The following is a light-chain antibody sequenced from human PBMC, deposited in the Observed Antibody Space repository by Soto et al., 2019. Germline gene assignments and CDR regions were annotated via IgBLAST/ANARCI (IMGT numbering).Light chain of an antibody. CDR1: QSVSDK. CDR2: GAS. Sequence: EVVMTQSPATLSVSPGERVTLSCRASQSVSDKLAWYQQKPGQAPRLLIYGASTRAAGTPDRFSGSGSGTDFTLTISRLEPEDFAVYYCQQYGSTPRTFGQGTKVDIK. J-gene: IGKJ1*01. V-gene: IGKV3-20*01. CDR3: QQYGSTPRT.